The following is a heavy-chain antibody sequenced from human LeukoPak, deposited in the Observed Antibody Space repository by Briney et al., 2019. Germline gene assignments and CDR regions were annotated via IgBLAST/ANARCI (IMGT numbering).Heavy chain of an antibody. D-gene: IGHD6-19*01. Sequence: PSETLSLTCTVSGGSISSGSYYWSWIRQPAGKGLEWIGRIYTSGSTNYNPSLKSRVTISVDTSKNQFSLKLSSVTAADTAVYYCARELGIRAVAGTYYYYGMDVWGQGTTVTVSS. J-gene: IGHJ6*02. CDR1: GGSISSGSYY. CDR3: ARELGIRAVAGTYYYYGMDV. V-gene: IGHV4-61*02. CDR2: IYTSGST.